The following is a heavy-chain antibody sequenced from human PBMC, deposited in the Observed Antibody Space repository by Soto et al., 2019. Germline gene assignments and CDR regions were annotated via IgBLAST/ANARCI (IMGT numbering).Heavy chain of an antibody. CDR2: ISAYNGNT. V-gene: IGHV1-18*01. J-gene: IGHJ4*02. Sequence: ASVKVSCKASRYTFASYCFSWVRHAPGQGLEWMGWISAYNGNTNYEQKLQGRVTMTIDTSTSTAYMELRSLRSDDTAVYYCARKAGSSWYYFDYWGQGTPVTVSS. CDR3: ARKAGSSWYYFDY. D-gene: IGHD6-13*01. CDR1: RYTFASYC.